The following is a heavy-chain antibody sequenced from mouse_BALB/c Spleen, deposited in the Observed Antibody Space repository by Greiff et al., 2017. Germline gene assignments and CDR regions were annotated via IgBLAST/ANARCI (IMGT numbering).Heavy chain of an antibody. D-gene: IGHD1-1*01. V-gene: IGHV3-2*02. J-gene: IGHJ1*01. Sequence: VQLQQSGPGLVKPSQSLSLTCTVTGYSITSDYAWNWIRQFPGNKLEWMGYISYSGSTSYNPSLKSRISITRDTSKNQFFLQLNSVTTEDTATYYCAREGSYYYGSSYWYFDVWGAGTTVTVSS. CDR3: AREGSYYYGSSYWYFDV. CDR2: ISYSGST. CDR1: GYSITSDYA.